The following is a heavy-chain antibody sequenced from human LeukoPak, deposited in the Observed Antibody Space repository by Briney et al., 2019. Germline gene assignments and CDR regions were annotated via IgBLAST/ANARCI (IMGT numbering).Heavy chain of an antibody. D-gene: IGHD3-3*01. J-gene: IGHJ4*02. Sequence: GGSLRLSCADSGFTFSSYTMSWVREDRGKGVEWVSAISGSGGSTYYADSEKGRSTISRDNSKNTLYLQMSSLRAEDTAVYYCARTHETPYYDFWSGYWRRYFDCWGQGTLVTVSS. CDR1: GFTFSSYT. CDR2: ISGSGGST. CDR3: ARTHETPYYDFWSGYWRRYFDC. V-gene: IGHV3-23*01.